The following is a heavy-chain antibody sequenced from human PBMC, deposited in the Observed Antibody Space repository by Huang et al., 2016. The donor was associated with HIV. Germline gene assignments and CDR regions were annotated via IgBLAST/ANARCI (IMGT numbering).Heavy chain of an antibody. CDR2: SYPADSDT. V-gene: IGHV5-51*03. J-gene: IGHJ4*02. D-gene: IGHD2-21*02. CDR3: ARSEVLVTAVPFDH. CDR1: GYSFTNYG. Sequence: EVQLVQSEAEVKKPGESLKISCRGSGYSFTNYGICWVRPRPGEGLESMGVSYPADSDTNYSPSFQGQVTFSADMSTRTAYLQWSSLQASDTAIYYCARSEVLVTAVPFDHWGQGTLVTVSS.